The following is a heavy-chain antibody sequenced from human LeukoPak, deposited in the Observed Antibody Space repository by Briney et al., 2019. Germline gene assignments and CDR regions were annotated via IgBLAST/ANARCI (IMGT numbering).Heavy chain of an antibody. V-gene: IGHV3-23*01. D-gene: IGHD5/OR15-5a*01. J-gene: IGHJ4*02. CDR1: GFTFSNYA. CDR2: ISGSGGTT. CDR3: AKDREYSISCFDY. Sequence: GRSLRLSCAAAGFTFSNYAMTWVRQAPGKGLEWVAGISGSGGTTNHADSVQGRFTVSRDNSKNTLYLQMNSLRAEDTAVYYCAKDREYSISCFDYWGQGTLVTVSS.